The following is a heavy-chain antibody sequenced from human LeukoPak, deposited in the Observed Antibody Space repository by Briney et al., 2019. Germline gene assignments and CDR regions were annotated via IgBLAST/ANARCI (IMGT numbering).Heavy chain of an antibody. D-gene: IGHD5-18*01. Sequence: GRSLRLSCAASGFSFSSYGMHWVRQAPGKGLEWVAVIWYDGTNKYYADSVKGRFTISRDNSKNTLYLQMNSLRAEDTAVYYCARDQPGFSYSKYYFDYWGQGTLVTVPS. CDR3: ARDQPGFSYSKYYFDY. CDR1: GFSFSSYG. J-gene: IGHJ4*02. CDR2: IWYDGTNK. V-gene: IGHV3-33*01.